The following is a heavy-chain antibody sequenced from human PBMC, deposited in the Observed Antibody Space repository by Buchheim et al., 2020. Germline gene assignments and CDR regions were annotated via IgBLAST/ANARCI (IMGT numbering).Heavy chain of an antibody. CDR3: ARDPLLNGGTLDY. D-gene: IGHD1-1*01. V-gene: IGHV3-74*01. CDR1: GFTFSDLL. J-gene: IGHJ4*02. CDR2: INSDGSST. Sequence: EVQLVESGGGLVQPGGSLRLSCAASGFTFSDLLMHWVRQTPGKGLMWVSRINSDGSSTIYGESVKGRFTCSRDNAKNMLYLQMNSLRAEDTGVYYCARDPLLNGGTLDYWGQGT.